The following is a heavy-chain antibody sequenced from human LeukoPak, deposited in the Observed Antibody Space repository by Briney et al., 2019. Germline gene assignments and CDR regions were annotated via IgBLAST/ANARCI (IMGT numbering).Heavy chain of an antibody. J-gene: IGHJ5*02. D-gene: IGHD3-22*01. V-gene: IGHV1-69*05. Sequence: SVKVSCKASGGTFSSYAISWVRQAPGQGLEWMGGIIPIFGTANYAQKFQGRVTIITDESTSTAYMELSSLRSEDTAVYYCARAGYYDSSGYSGNGFDPWGQGTLVTVSS. CDR2: IIPIFGTA. CDR1: GGTFSSYA. CDR3: ARAGYYDSSGYSGNGFDP.